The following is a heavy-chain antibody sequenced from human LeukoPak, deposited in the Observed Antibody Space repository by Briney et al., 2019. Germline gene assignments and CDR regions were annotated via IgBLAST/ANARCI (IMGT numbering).Heavy chain of an antibody. CDR1: GGSISGYY. D-gene: IGHD2-15*01. V-gene: IGHV4-59*12. CDR2: IYYSGST. CDR3: ARGQLACSGGSCYSRYYYYYGMDV. J-gene: IGHJ6*02. Sequence: SETLSLTCTVSGGSISGYYWSWIRQPPGKGPEWIGYIYYSGSTNYNPSLKSRVTISVDTSKNQFSLKLSSVTAADTAVYYCARGQLACSGGSCYSRYYYYYGMDVWGQGTTVTVSS.